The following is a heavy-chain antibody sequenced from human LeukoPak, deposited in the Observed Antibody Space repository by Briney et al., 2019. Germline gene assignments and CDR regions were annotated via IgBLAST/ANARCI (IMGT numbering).Heavy chain of an antibody. Sequence: GESLKISCKGSGYSFTSYWIGWVRQMPVKGLEGMGIIYPGDSDHRYSPSFQGLVTISADKSISTAYLQWSSLKASDTAMYYCARPSDTAMVNRAFDIWGQGTMVIVSS. V-gene: IGHV5-51*01. J-gene: IGHJ3*02. CDR3: ARPSDTAMVNRAFDI. CDR1: GYSFTSYW. CDR2: IYPGDSDH. D-gene: IGHD5-18*01.